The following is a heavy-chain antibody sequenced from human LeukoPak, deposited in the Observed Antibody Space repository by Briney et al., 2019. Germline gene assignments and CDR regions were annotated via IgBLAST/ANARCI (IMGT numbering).Heavy chain of an antibody. CDR1: GGSTSSSNYY. V-gene: IGHV4-39*01. CDR3: ARLNKPGWFDP. J-gene: IGHJ5*02. Sequence: SETLSLTCTVSGGSTSSSNYYWAWIRQPPGKGLEWIANIFYTGSTYYNPSLKSRVTISVDTSKNQFSLRLSSVTATDTAVYYCARLNKPGWFDPWGQGTLVTVSS. CDR2: IFYTGST. D-gene: IGHD1-14*01.